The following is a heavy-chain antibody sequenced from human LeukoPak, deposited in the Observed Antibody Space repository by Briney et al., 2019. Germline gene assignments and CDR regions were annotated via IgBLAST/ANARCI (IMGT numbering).Heavy chain of an antibody. Sequence: GGSLRLSCTASGFSFSNYEMDWVRQAPGKGLEWVSYISSSGGTIFYADSVKGRFTISRDNAKNSMYLPMSSLRAEDTAVYYCARELTSDSSGYDAFHIWGQGTPVTVSS. V-gene: IGHV3-48*03. D-gene: IGHD3-22*01. CDR2: ISSSGGTI. CDR1: GFSFSNYE. J-gene: IGHJ3*02. CDR3: ARELTSDSSGYDAFHI.